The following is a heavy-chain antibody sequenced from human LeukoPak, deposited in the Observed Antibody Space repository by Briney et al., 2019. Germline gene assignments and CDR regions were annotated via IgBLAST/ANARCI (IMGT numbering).Heavy chain of an antibody. CDR3: ARDLVDSSGSHLNRFDP. CDR1: GGTFSSYA. CDR2: IIPIFGTA. V-gene: IGHV1-69*05. Sequence: SVKVSCKASGGTFSSYAISWVRQAPGQGLEWMGGIIPIFGTANYAQKFQGRVTITTDESTSTAYMELSSLRSEDTAVYYCARDLVDSSGSHLNRFDPWGQGTLVTVSS. J-gene: IGHJ5*02. D-gene: IGHD3-22*01.